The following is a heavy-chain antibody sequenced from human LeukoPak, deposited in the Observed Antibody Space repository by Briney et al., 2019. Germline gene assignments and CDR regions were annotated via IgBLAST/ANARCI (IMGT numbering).Heavy chain of an antibody. CDR2: IYYSGST. CDR3: ARHRSGWLQSSFDY. CDR1: GGSISSSSYY. D-gene: IGHD5-24*01. J-gene: IGHJ4*02. Sequence: SETLSLTCTVSGGSISSSSYYWGWIRQTPGKGLEWFGSIYYSGSTYYNPSLKSRVTISVDTSKNQFSLKLSSVTAADTAVYYCARHRSGWLQSSFDYWGQGTLVTVSS. V-gene: IGHV4-39*01.